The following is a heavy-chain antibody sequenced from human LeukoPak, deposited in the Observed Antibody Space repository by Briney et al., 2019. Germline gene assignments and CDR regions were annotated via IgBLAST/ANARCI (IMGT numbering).Heavy chain of an antibody. D-gene: IGHD1-26*01. CDR2: INHSGST. Sequence: KPSETLSLTCAVYGGSFSGYYWSWIRQPPGKGLEWIGEINHSGSTNYNPSPKSRVTISVDTSKNQFSLKLSSVTAADTAVYYCARARPYLHEWGLRAFDTWGQGTMVTVSS. V-gene: IGHV4-34*01. CDR3: ARARPYLHEWGLRAFDT. J-gene: IGHJ3*02. CDR1: GGSFSGYY.